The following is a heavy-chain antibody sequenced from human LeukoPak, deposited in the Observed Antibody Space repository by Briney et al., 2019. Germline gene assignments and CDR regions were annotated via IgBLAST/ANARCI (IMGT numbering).Heavy chain of an antibody. CDR1: GFTFSSYR. J-gene: IGHJ4*02. Sequence: GGSLRLSCAASGFTFSSYRMSWVRQAPGKGLEWVSSLSGSSSYIYYADSLQGRFTISRDNAKNSLYLQMNSLRAEDTALYFCARESEYYGSGSYYINDYWGQGTLVTVS. D-gene: IGHD3-10*01. CDR3: ARESEYYGSGSYYINDY. V-gene: IGHV3-21*01. CDR2: LSGSSSYI.